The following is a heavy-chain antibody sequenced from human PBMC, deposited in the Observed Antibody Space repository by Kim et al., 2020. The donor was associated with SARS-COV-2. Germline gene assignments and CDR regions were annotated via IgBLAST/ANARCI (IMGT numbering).Heavy chain of an antibody. CDR3: ARLMGTGIADDSNDAFDI. J-gene: IGHJ3*02. V-gene: IGHV4-4*02. CDR1: GGSMYTNHW. D-gene: IGHD2-8*01. CDR2: IYHSGRT. Sequence: SETLSLTCAVSGGSMYTNHWWSWVRQSPEKVLEWIADIYHSGRTISHPAFKSQVTISADMSKNHFSLILYSVAAADSAVYYCARLMGTGIADDSNDAFDIGGQGTWVTVSA.